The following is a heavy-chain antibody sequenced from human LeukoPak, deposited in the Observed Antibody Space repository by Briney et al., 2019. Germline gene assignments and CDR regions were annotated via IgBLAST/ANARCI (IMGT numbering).Heavy chain of an antibody. Sequence: GASVKVSCKASGYTFTNYGIAWVRQAPGQGLEWVGWISVYNGNTNYAEKLQGRVNVTTDRSTSTAYMELRSLRSDDTAVYYCARDFGAPPYSATRGYYMDVWGKGTTVTVSS. CDR3: ARDFGAPPYSATRGYYMDV. CDR1: GYTFTNYG. D-gene: IGHD1-26*01. J-gene: IGHJ6*03. CDR2: ISVYNGNT. V-gene: IGHV1-18*01.